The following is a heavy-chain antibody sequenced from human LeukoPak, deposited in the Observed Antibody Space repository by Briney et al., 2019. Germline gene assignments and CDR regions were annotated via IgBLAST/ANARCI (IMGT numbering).Heavy chain of an antibody. CDR1: GGTFSSYT. CDR2: IIPILGIA. D-gene: IGHD2-8*01. CDR3: ARDVWESTYYYYYGMDV. Sequence: SVKVSCKASGGTFSSYTISCVRQAPGQGLEWMGRIIPILGIANYAQKFQGRVTITADKSTSTAYMELSSLRSEDTAVYYCARDVWESTYYYYYGMDVWGQGTTVTVSS. J-gene: IGHJ6*02. V-gene: IGHV1-69*04.